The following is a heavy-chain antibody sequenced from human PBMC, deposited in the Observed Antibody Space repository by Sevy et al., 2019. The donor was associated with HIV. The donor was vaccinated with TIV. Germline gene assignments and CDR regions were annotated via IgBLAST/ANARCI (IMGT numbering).Heavy chain of an antibody. D-gene: IGHD6-13*01. J-gene: IGHJ5*02. CDR2: IYHSGST. CDR1: GYSISSGYY. CDR3: ARHAADGTRWFDP. Sequence: SETLSLTCAVSGYSISSGYYWGWIRQPPGKGLEWIGSIYHSGSTYYNPSLKSRVTISVDTAKNQFSLKLRSVTAADTAVYYCARHAADGTRWFDPWGQGTLVTVSS. V-gene: IGHV4-38-2*01.